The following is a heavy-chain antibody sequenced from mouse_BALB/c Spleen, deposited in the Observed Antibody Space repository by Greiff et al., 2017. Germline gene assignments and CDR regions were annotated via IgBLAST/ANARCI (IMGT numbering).Heavy chain of an antibody. CDR3: ARGGSVGYFDY. V-gene: IGHV5-6-5*01. J-gene: IGHJ2*01. CDR2: ISSGGST. CDR1: GFTFSSYA. Sequence: EVKLVESGGGLVKPGGSLKLSCAASGFTFSSYAMSWVRQTPEKRLEWVASISSGGSTYYPDSVKGRFTISRDNARNILYLQMSSLRSEDTAMYYCARGGSVGYFDYWGQGTTLTVSS.